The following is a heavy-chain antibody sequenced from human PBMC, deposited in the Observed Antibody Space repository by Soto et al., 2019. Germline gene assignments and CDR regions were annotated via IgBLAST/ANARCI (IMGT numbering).Heavy chain of an antibody. Sequence: ASVKVSCKASGYTFTGYYMHWVRQAPGQGLEWMGWINPNSGGTNYAQKFQGWVTMTRDTSISTAYMELSRLRSDDTAVYYCARDQGVGATEGYYYYYGMDVWGQGTTVTVSS. J-gene: IGHJ6*02. CDR2: INPNSGGT. CDR1: GYTFTGYY. CDR3: ARDQGVGATEGYYYYYGMDV. D-gene: IGHD1-26*01. V-gene: IGHV1-2*04.